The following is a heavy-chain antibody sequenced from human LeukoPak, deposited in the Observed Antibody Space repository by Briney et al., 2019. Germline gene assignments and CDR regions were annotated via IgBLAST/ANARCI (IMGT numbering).Heavy chain of an antibody. CDR3: ARDSPYGPPPCGMDV. Sequence: AASVKVSSMPSGYTFTIYYMHWVRQAPGQGLEWMGIINPSGGSTSYAQKLQGRVTITTDTSTSTVYMELSSLRAEDTAVYCCARDSPYGPPPCGMDVWGQGTTVTVSS. V-gene: IGHV1-46*04. CDR2: INPSGGST. CDR1: GYTFTIYY. J-gene: IGHJ6*02. D-gene: IGHD4-17*01.